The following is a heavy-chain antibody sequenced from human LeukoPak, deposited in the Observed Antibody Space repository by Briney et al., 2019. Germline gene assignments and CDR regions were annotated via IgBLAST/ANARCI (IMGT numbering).Heavy chain of an antibody. Sequence: GGSLRLSCADSGFTFSSYWMSWVRQAPGKGLEWVANIKQDGSEKYYVDSVKGRFTISRDNAKNSLYLQMNSLRAEDTAVYYCARLGKEYYFDYWGQGTLVTVSS. D-gene: IGHD3-16*01. CDR1: GFTFSSYW. CDR2: IKQDGSEK. V-gene: IGHV3-7*01. J-gene: IGHJ4*02. CDR3: ARLGKEYYFDY.